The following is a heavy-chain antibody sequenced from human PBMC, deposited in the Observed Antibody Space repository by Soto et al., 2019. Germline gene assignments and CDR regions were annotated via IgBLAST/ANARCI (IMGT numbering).Heavy chain of an antibody. V-gene: IGHV1-18*01. CDR1: GYTFTSYG. Sequence: GASVKVSCKASGYTFTSYGISWVRQAPGQGLEWMGWISAYNGNTNYAQKLQGRVTMTTDTSTSTAYMELRSLRSDDTAVYYCAREVGGYSYGYYYYGMDVWGQGTTVTVSS. J-gene: IGHJ6*02. CDR2: ISAYNGNT. D-gene: IGHD5-18*01. CDR3: AREVGGYSYGYYYYGMDV.